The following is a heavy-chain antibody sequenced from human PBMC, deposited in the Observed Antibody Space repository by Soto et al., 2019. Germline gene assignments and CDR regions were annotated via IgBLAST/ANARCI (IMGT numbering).Heavy chain of an antibody. J-gene: IGHJ3*02. D-gene: IGHD3-10*01. CDR2: MNPNSGNT. Sequence: QVQLVQSGAEVKKPGASVKVSCKASGYTFTSYDINWVRQATGQGLEWMGWMNPNSGNTGYAQKFQGRATMTRNTPISTAYLELCSLSSDDPAVYSCARGINYYASGDYAFDNWGQATMVTVSS. CDR3: ARGINYYASGDYAFDN. V-gene: IGHV1-8*01. CDR1: GYTFTSYD.